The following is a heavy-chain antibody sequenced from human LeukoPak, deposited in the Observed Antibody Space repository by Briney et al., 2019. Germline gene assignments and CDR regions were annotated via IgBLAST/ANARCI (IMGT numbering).Heavy chain of an antibody. CDR3: ARQYDFWSGYMGYYYGMDV. J-gene: IGHJ6*02. CDR1: GYTFTSYA. D-gene: IGHD3-3*01. V-gene: IGHV7-4-1*02. CDR2: INTNTGNP. Sequence: ASVKVSCKASGYTFTSYAMNWVRQAPGQGLEWMGWINTNTGNPTYAQGFTGRFVFSLDTSVSTAYLQISSLKAEDTAVYYCARQYDFWSGYMGYYYGMDVWGQGTTVTVSS.